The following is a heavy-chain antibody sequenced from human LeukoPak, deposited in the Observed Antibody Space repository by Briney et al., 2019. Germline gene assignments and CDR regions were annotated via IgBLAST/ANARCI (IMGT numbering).Heavy chain of an antibody. CDR3: ARVPYYYDSSGYGFDY. Sequence: KPSETLSLTCAVYGGSFSGYYWSWIRQPPGKGLEWIGEINHSGSTNCNPSLKSRVTISVDTSKNQFSLRLSSVTAADTAVYYCARVPYYYDSSGYGFDYWGQGTLVTVSS. CDR2: INHSGST. D-gene: IGHD3-22*01. CDR1: GGSFSGYY. V-gene: IGHV4-34*01. J-gene: IGHJ4*02.